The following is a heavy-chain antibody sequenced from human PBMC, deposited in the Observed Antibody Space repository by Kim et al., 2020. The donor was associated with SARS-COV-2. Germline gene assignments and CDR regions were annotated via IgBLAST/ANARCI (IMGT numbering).Heavy chain of an antibody. D-gene: IGHD3-3*01. CDR1: GFPFSSYA. Sequence: GGSLKLSCPASGFPFSSYAMSWVRQAPGKGLEWVSAISGSGGSTYYADSVKGRFTISRDNSKNTLYLQMNSLRAEDTAVYYCAKGTGITIFGVVIDSSTPDFWGQGTLVTVSS. CDR3: AKGTGITIFGVVIDSSTPDF. CDR2: ISGSGGST. V-gene: IGHV3-23*01. J-gene: IGHJ4*02.